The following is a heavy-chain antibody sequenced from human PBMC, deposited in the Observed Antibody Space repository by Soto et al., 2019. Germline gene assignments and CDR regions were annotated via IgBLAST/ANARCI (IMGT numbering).Heavy chain of an antibody. V-gene: IGHV3-30-3*01. CDR2: ISYGGSNE. Sequence: SLRLSCAASGFTFSTYAMHWVRQAPGKGLEWVAVISYGGSNEYYANSVKGRFTISRDNSKNTLSLQMIGLRADDTAVYYCARDWREYCSGSSCYTLFDPWGQGTLVTVSS. CDR3: ARDWREYCSGSSCYTLFDP. J-gene: IGHJ5*02. D-gene: IGHD2-2*02. CDR1: GFTFSTYA.